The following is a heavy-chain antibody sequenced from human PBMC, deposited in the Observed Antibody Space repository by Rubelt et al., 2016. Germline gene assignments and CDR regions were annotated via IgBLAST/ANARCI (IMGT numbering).Heavy chain of an antibody. J-gene: IGHJ4*02. CDR1: GFTYTYST. CDR3: ARDPSNTSGFHAYFDY. Sequence: ASGFTYTYSTMTWVRQAPGKGLEWVSAISGNGGSTYYADSVRGRFTISRDNSRNTLYLQMNSLRAEDTAVYSCARDPSNTSGFHAYFDYWGQGTLVTVSS. V-gene: IGHV3-23*01. D-gene: IGHD3-22*01. CDR2: ISGNGGST.